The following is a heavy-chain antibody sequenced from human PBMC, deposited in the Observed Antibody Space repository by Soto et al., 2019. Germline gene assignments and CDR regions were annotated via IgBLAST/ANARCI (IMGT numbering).Heavy chain of an antibody. D-gene: IGHD3-16*01. CDR2: ISYDGGNI. CDR3: AKGILSATIGPYAMDV. J-gene: IGHJ6*02. CDR1: GFAFRSYA. V-gene: IGHV3-30*18. Sequence: GGSLRLSCEASGFAFRSYAMHWVRQAPGKGLEWVGVISYDGGNIYYADSVKGRFTISRDNSKNTLYVQVNSPRPEDTAVYYCAKGILSATIGPYAMDVWGQGTTVTVSS.